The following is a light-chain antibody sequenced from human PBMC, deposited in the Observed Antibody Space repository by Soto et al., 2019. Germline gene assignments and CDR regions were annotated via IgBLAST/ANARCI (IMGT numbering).Light chain of an antibody. CDR3: QKRSNWPPWT. Sequence: EIALTPSPATMSLPPGERAPNSCRASQSVSKYLAWFQQKPGQPPRLLIYDASNRATGIPARFSGSGSGTDFTLTIRSLEPEDLAVYYCQKRSNWPPWTVGKGTKVGIK. CDR2: DAS. J-gene: IGKJ1*01. CDR1: QSVSKY. V-gene: IGKV3-11*01.